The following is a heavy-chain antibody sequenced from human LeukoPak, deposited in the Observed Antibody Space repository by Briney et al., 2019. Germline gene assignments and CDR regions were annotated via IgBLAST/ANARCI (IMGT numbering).Heavy chain of an antibody. D-gene: IGHD6-19*01. CDR3: PLGGYSSGWGD. CDR1: GFTFSSYA. CDR2: ISGSGGST. V-gene: IGHV3-23*01. J-gene: IGHJ4*02. Sequence: GGSLRLSCAASGFTFSSYAMSWVRQAPGKGLEWVSAISGSGGSTYYADSVKGRFTISRDNSKNTLYLQMNSLRAEDTAVYYCPLGGYSSGWGDWGQGTLVTVSS.